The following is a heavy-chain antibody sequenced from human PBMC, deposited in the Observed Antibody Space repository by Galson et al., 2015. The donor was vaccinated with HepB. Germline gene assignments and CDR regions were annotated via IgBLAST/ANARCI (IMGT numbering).Heavy chain of an antibody. D-gene: IGHD6-13*01. CDR1: GGTFSSYT. CDR2: IIPILGIA. Sequence: SVKVSCKASGGTFSSYTISWVRQAPGQGLEWMGRIIPILGIANYAQKFQGRVTITADKSTSTAYMELSSLRSEDTAVYYCASGLAAAGTYYYYYGMDVWGQGTTVTVSS. CDR3: ASGLAAAGTYYYYYGMDV. V-gene: IGHV1-69*02. J-gene: IGHJ6*02.